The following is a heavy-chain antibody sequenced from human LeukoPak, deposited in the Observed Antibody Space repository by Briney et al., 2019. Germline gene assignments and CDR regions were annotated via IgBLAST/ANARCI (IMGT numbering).Heavy chain of an antibody. CDR1: GGSFSGYY. Sequence: SETLSLTCAVYGGSFSGYYWSWIRQPPGKGLEWIGEINHSGSTNYNPSLKSRVTISVDTSKNQFSLKLSSVTAADTAVYYCARGLGSSSSWYGAEYFQHWGQGTLVTVSS. CDR3: ARGLGSSSSWYGAEYFQH. V-gene: IGHV4-34*01. D-gene: IGHD6-13*01. J-gene: IGHJ1*01. CDR2: INHSGST.